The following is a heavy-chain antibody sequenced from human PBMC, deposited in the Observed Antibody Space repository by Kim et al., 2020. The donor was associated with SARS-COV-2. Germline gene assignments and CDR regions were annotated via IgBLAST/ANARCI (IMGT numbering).Heavy chain of an antibody. V-gene: IGHV5-10-1*01. J-gene: IGHJ3*02. D-gene: IGHD3-22*01. CDR3: ARLGSGAYYDSSGYYWGAFDI. CDR2: IDPSDSYT. CDR1: GYSFTSYW. Sequence: GESLKISCKGSGYSFTSYWISWVRQMSGKGLEWMGRIDPSDSYTNYSPSFQGHVTISADKSISTAYLQWSSLKASDTAMYYCARLGSGAYYDSSGYYWGAFDIWGQGTMVTVSS.